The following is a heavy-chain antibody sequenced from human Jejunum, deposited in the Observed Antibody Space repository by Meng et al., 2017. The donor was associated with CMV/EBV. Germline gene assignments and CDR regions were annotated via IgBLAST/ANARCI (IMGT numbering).Heavy chain of an antibody. D-gene: IGHD3-10*01. Sequence: VSDDSISSYFWNWIRQPPGKGLEWIGHISYSGGSNSNPSLKSRVTISVDTSESQFSLKLSSVTAADTAMYYCARDPGGHHGGLDVWGQGTTVTVSS. V-gene: IGHV4-59*01. CDR2: ISYSGGS. CDR3: ARDPGGHHGGLDV. CDR1: DDSISSYF. J-gene: IGHJ6*02.